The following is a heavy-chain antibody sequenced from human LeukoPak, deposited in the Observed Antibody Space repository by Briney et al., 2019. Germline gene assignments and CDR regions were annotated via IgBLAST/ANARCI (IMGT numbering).Heavy chain of an antibody. J-gene: IGHJ5*02. D-gene: IGHD2-2*02. CDR1: GCTLTELS. CDR3: ATVIGHQLLYLGGRGFDP. Sequence: ASVKVSCKVSGCTLTELSMHWVRQAPGKGLEWMGGFDPEDGETIYAQKFQGRVTMTEDTSTDTAYMELSSLRSEDTAVYYCATVIGHQLLYLGGRGFDPWGQGTLVTVSS. CDR2: FDPEDGET. V-gene: IGHV1-24*01.